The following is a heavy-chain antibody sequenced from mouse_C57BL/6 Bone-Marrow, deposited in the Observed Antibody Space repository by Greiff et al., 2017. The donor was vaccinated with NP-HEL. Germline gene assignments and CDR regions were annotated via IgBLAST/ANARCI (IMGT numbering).Heavy chain of an antibody. Sequence: VQLQQSVAELVRPGASVKLSCTASGFNIKNTYMHWVKQSPEQGLEWIGRIDPANGNTKYAPKFQGKATITADTSSNTAYLQLSSLTSEDTAIYYCSKYSNYDYYAMDYWGEGTSVTVSS. V-gene: IGHV14-3*01. D-gene: IGHD2-5*01. J-gene: IGHJ4*01. CDR1: GFNIKNTY. CDR2: IDPANGNT. CDR3: SKYSNYDYYAMDY.